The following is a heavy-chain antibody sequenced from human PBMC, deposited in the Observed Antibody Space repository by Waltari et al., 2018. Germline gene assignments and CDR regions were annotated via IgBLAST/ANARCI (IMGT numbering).Heavy chain of an antibody. V-gene: IGHV4-31*01. CDR2: IYHSGST. D-gene: IGHD3-22*01. Sequence: QVQLQESGPGLVKPSQTLSLTCTVSGGSISSGGYYWSWIRQHPGKGLEWIGYIYHSGSTYYNPSLKSLVTISVDRSKNQFSLKLSAVTAADTAVYYCARGDDNSGYYRVDAFDIWGQGTMVTVSS. CDR1: GGSISSGGYY. CDR3: ARGDDNSGYYRVDAFDI. J-gene: IGHJ3*02.